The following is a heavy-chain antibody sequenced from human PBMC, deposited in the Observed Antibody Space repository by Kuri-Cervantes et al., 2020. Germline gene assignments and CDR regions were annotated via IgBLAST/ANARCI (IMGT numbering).Heavy chain of an antibody. Sequence: SGPTLVKPTQALTLTCTFSGFSLSTSGVGVGWIRQPPGKALEWLALIYWDDDKRYSPSLKTRLTISKDTSKNQVVLTMTNMDPVDTATYYCATDPRIAAPSWGQGTLVTVSS. CDR2: IYWDDDK. CDR3: ATDPRIAAPS. D-gene: IGHD6-6*01. CDR1: GFSLSTSGVG. V-gene: IGHV2-5*02. J-gene: IGHJ4*02.